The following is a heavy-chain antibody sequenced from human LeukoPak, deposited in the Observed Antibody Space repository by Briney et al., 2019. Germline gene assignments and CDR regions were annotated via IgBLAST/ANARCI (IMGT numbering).Heavy chain of an antibody. V-gene: IGHV3-23*01. D-gene: IGHD2-15*01. CDR3: AKNGDRGAYCSGGSCYPYFYYYMDV. Sequence: GGSLRLSCAASGFTFSSYGMSWVRQAPGKGLEWVSAINTSGGSTYYADSVKGRFTISRDNSKNTLYLQMNSLRAEDTAIYYCAKNGDRGAYCSGGSCYPYFYYYMDVWGKGTTVTISS. CDR2: INTSGGST. CDR1: GFTFSSYG. J-gene: IGHJ6*03.